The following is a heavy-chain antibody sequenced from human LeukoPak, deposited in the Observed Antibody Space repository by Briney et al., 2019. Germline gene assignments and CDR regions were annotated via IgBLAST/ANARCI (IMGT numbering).Heavy chain of an antibody. V-gene: IGHV3-66*01. Sequence: GGSLRLSCAASGFTFSSYGMHWVRQAPGKGLEWVSVIYSGGSTYYADSVKGRFTISRDNSKNTLYLQMNSLRAEDTAVYYCARGYSSGFGDYWGQGTLVTVSS. J-gene: IGHJ4*02. CDR2: IYSGGST. D-gene: IGHD6-19*01. CDR3: ARGYSSGFGDY. CDR1: GFTFSSYG.